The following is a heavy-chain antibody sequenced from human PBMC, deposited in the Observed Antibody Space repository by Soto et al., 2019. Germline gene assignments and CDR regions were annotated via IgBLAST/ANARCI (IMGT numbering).Heavy chain of an antibody. D-gene: IGHD7-27*01. CDR3: ATGTGFKWPG. J-gene: IGHJ4*02. CDR1: GVSVISENY. CDR2: TRHNGRT. Sequence: QVQLQESGPGLVKPSETLILTCTVSGVSVISENYWCWVRQPPGMGPEWIGATRHNGRTIYNPSLTSGVAPSRDKSKNQFFLGLNFVPAAATGVYYCATGTGFKWPGWGQGTLVSVSA. V-gene: IGHV4-4*02.